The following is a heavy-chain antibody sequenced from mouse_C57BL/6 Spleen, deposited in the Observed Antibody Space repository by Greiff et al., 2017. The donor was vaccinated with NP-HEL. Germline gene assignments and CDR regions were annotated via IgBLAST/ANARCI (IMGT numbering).Heavy chain of an antibody. CDR1: GFTFSSYA. D-gene: IGHD1-1*01. CDR2: ISSGGDYL. J-gene: IGHJ4*01. V-gene: IGHV5-9-1*02. CDR3: TRGDYGRSYAMDY. Sequence: EVKLVESGEGLVKPGGSLKLSCAASGFTFSSYAMSWVRQTPEKRLEWVAYISSGGDYLYYADTVKGRFTISRDNARNTLYLQMSSLKSEDTAMYYCTRGDYGRSYAMDYWGQGTSVTVSS.